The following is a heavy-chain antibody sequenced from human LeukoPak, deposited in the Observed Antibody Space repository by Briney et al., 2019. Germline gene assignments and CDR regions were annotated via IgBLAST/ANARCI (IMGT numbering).Heavy chain of an antibody. CDR1: GFNFSNFA. J-gene: IGHJ4*02. Sequence: GGSLRLSCAASGFNFSNFAMHWVRQAPGKGLEWVASISYDAGKTYYADSVRGRFTISRDTSKNTLYLQMNGLRAEDTAVYYCARDSGRSATYFNYWGQGTLVTVSS. D-gene: IGHD3-10*01. CDR2: ISYDAGKT. V-gene: IGHV3-30*04. CDR3: ARDSGRSATYFNY.